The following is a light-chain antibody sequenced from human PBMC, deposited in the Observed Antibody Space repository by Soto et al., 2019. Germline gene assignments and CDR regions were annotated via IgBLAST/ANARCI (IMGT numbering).Light chain of an antibody. CDR2: EVN. Sequence: QSALTQPASVSGSHGQSITISFTGTSSDVGSCNLVSWFQQHPGKAPKPLTFEVNKRRSGVPNRFSDSKSDNTASLTISGLQAEDEAAYYCTSYTTITTIRFGGGTNLTLL. J-gene: IGLJ2*01. CDR3: TSYTTITTIR. V-gene: IGLV2-14*02. CDR1: SSDVGSCNL.